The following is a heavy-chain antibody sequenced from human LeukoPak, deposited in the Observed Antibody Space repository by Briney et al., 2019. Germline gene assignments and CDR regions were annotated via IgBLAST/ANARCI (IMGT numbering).Heavy chain of an antibody. Sequence: VKVSCKASGYTFTGYYMHWVRQAPGQGLEWMGWINPNSGGTNYAQKFQGRVTMTRDTSTSTANMELSRLRYDDTAVYYCARLGITTIPYWGQGTLVTVSS. V-gene: IGHV1-2*02. J-gene: IGHJ4*02. CDR3: ARLGITTIPY. D-gene: IGHD3-22*01. CDR2: INPNSGGT. CDR1: GYTFTGYY.